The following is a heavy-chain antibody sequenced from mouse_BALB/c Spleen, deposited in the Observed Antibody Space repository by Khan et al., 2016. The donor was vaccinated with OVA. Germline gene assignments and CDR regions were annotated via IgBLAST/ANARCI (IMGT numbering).Heavy chain of an antibody. Sequence: DLVKPGASVKLSCKASDYTFTSYWINWIKQRPGQGLEWIGRIGPGSGSTSYNEMFTGKATLTVDTTSSTAYIQLSSLSSEDSAVYCCARSNYYGSSLYAMDYWGQGTSVTVSS. V-gene: IGHV1S41*01. CDR1: DYTFTSYW. D-gene: IGHD1-1*01. CDR2: IGPGSGST. J-gene: IGHJ4*01. CDR3: ARSNYYGSSLYAMDY.